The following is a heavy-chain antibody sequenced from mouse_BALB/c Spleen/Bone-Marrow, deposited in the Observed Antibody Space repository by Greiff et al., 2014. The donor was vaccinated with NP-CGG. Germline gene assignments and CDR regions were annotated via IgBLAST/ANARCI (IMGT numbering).Heavy chain of an antibody. V-gene: IGHV1S29*02. CDR1: GYTFTDYN. CDR3: ARGAAYGYYLGLAY. D-gene: IGHD2-3*01. Sequence: EVQLQESGPELVKPGVSVKISCKASGYTFTDYNMHWVKQSHGKSLEWIGYIYPYNGGTVYKQKFKSKATLTVDNSSSTANMELRSLTSEDSAVYYCARGAAYGYYLGLAYWGQGTLVTVSA. CDR2: IYPYNGGT. J-gene: IGHJ3*01.